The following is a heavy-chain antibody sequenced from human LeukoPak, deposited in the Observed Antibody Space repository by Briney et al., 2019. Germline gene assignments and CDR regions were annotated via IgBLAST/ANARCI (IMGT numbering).Heavy chain of an antibody. J-gene: IGHJ4*02. D-gene: IGHD6-19*01. CDR1: GDIVSSNSAA. V-gene: IGHV6-1*01. Sequence: SQTLSLACAISGDIVSSNSAAWNWIRQSPSRGLEWLGRTYYRSKWYNDYAVSVKSRITINPDTSKNQFSLQLNSVTPEDTAVYYCARDRYGEGIAVAGFDYWGQGTLVTVSS. CDR3: ARDRYGEGIAVAGFDY. CDR2: TYYRSKWYN.